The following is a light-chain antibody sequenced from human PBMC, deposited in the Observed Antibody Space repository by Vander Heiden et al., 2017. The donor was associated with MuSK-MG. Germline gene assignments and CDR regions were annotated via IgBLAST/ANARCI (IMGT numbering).Light chain of an antibody. Sequence: QSALTPPASVSGSPGQSIPISCPGTRSDVGSYNLVSWYQQHPGKAPKLMIYEVSKRPSGVSNRFSGSKSGNTASMTISGRQDEDEADYYCCSYAGSSTVVFGGGTKLTVL. V-gene: IGLV2-23*02. CDR3: CSYAGSSTVV. CDR1: RSDVGSYNL. CDR2: EVS. J-gene: IGLJ2*01.